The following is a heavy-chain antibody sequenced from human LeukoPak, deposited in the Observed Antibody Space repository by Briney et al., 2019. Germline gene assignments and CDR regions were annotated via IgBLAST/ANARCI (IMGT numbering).Heavy chain of an antibody. CDR3: ARHRGADSSGYYRRDDAFDI. V-gene: IGHV5-51*01. CDR2: IYPGDSDP. D-gene: IGHD3-22*01. Sequence: GESLKISFKGSGYRFTSYWIGWVRQMPGKGLEWMGIIYPGDSDPRYSPSFQGQVTISADKSISTAYLQWSSPKASDTAMYYCARHRGADSSGYYRRDDAFDIWGQGTMVTVSS. CDR1: GYRFTSYW. J-gene: IGHJ3*02.